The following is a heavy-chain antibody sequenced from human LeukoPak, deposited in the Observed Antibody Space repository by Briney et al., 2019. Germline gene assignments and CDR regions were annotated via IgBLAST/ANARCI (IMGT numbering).Heavy chain of an antibody. Sequence: PGGSLRLSCSASGFIFSSYAMHWDRQAPGKGLEYVSAISSNGGSTYYADSVKGRFTISRDNSKNTLYLQMSSLRAEDTAVYYCVKDQRYNGSGPSSFDYWGQGTLVTVSS. CDR2: ISSNGGST. V-gene: IGHV3-64D*06. J-gene: IGHJ4*02. D-gene: IGHD3-10*01. CDR1: GFIFSSYA. CDR3: VKDQRYNGSGPSSFDY.